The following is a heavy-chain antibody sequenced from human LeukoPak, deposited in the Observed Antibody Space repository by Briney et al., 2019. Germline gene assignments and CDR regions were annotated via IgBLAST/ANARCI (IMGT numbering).Heavy chain of an antibody. CDR3: ASLKLLWFGELWSGFDP. CDR1: GGSISSSSYY. CDR2: IYYSGST. J-gene: IGHJ5*02. V-gene: IGHV4-39*01. Sequence: KSSETLSLTCTVSGGSISSSSYYWGWIRQPPGKGLEWIGSIYYSGSTYYNPSLKSRVSIFVDSSKNQFSLRLSSVTAADTAVYYCASLKLLWFGELWSGFDPWGQGTLVTVSS. D-gene: IGHD3-10*01.